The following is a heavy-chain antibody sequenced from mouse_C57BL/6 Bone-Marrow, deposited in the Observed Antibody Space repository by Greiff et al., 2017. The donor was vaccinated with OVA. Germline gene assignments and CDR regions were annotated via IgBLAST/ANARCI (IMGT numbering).Heavy chain of an antibody. Sequence: EVKLQQSGPELVKPGASVKISCKASGYTFTDYYMNWVKQSHGQSLEWIGDINPTNGGTRYNQKFKGKATLTVDKSSSTAYMQLRSLTSEDSAVYYCGKGIRLFEYWGQGTTLTVSS. J-gene: IGHJ2*01. D-gene: IGHD3-2*02. CDR2: INPTNGGT. CDR1: GYTFTDYY. V-gene: IGHV1-26*01. CDR3: GKGIRLFEY.